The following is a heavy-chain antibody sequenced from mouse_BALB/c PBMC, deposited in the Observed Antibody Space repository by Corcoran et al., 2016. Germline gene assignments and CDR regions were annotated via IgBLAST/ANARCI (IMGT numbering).Heavy chain of an antibody. CDR1: GYSITSGYY. D-gene: IGHD3-3*01. J-gene: IGHJ1*01. V-gene: IGHV3-6*02. Sequence: DVQLQESGPGLVKPSQSLSLTCSVTGYSITSGYYWNWIRQFPGNKLEWMGYISYDGSNNYNPSLKNRISITLDTSKNQFFLKLNSVTTEDTATYYCARDGTDWFFDVWGAGTTVTVSS. CDR2: ISYDGSN. CDR3: ARDGTDWFFDV.